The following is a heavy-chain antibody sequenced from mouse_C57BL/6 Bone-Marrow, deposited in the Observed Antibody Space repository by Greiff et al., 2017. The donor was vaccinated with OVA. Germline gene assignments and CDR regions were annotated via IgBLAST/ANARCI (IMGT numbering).Heavy chain of an antibody. CDR1: GFSFNTYA. CDR3: VRHWNEGGNYDYYAMDY. D-gene: IGHD2-1*01. J-gene: IGHJ4*01. CDR2: IRSKSNNYAT. V-gene: IGHV10-1*01. Sequence: EVKLMESGGGLVQPKGSLKLSCAASGFSFNTYAMNWVSQAPGTGVEWVARIRSKSNNYATYYAATEQDRLTISRYEYESMLELQMNNLKTDDTAMYYWVRHWNEGGNYDYYAMDYWGQGTSVTVSS.